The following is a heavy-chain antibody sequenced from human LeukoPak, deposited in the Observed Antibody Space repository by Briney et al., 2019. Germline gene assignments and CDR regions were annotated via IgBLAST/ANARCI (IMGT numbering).Heavy chain of an antibody. CDR1: GFTFDDYA. J-gene: IGHJ5*02. CDR3: ASEGSSWYGFERYWFDP. D-gene: IGHD6-13*01. V-gene: IGHV3-9*01. Sequence: PGGSLRLSCAASGFTFDDYAMHWVRQAPGKGLEWVSGISWNSGTIGYADSVKGRFTISRDNAKNSLYLQMNSLRAEDTAVYYCASEGSSWYGFERYWFDPWGQGTLVTVSS. CDR2: ISWNSGTI.